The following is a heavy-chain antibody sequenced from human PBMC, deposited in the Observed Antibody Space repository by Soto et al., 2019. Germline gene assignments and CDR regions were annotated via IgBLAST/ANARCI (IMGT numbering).Heavy chain of an antibody. Sequence: PGESLKISCKGSGYSFTSYWIGWVRQMPGKGLEWMGIIYPGDSDTRYSPSFQGQVTISADKSISTAYLQWSSLKASDTAMYYCARHVVTREAPPSDFWSGPTNYYYGMDVWGQGTTVTVSS. CDR3: ARHVVTREAPPSDFWSGPTNYYYGMDV. CDR2: IYPGDSDT. CDR1: GYSFTSYW. D-gene: IGHD3-3*01. J-gene: IGHJ6*02. V-gene: IGHV5-51*01.